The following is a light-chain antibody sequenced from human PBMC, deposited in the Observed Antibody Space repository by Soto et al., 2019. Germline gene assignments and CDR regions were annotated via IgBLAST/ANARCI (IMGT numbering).Light chain of an antibody. CDR2: DVS. CDR3: SSYTSSSTLV. Sequence: QSALTQPASVSGSPGQSITISCTGTSSDVGGYNYVSWYQQHPGKAPKLMIYDVSNRPLGVSNRFSGSKYGNTASLTISGLQAEDEADYYCSSYTSSSTLVFGGGTKLTVL. CDR1: SSDVGGYNY. J-gene: IGLJ2*01. V-gene: IGLV2-14*01.